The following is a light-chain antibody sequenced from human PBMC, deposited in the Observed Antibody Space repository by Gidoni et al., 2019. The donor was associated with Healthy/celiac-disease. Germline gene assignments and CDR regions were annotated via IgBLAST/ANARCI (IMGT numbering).Light chain of an antibody. Sequence: ELVLTQSPGPLSLSPGERATLSCRASQSVSSSYLAWYQQKPGQAPRLLLYGASSRATGIPDRFSGSGSGTDFTLTISRLEPEDFAVYYCQQYGSSPFGPGTKVDIK. CDR1: QSVSSSY. V-gene: IGKV3-20*01. CDR2: GAS. J-gene: IGKJ3*01. CDR3: QQYGSSP.